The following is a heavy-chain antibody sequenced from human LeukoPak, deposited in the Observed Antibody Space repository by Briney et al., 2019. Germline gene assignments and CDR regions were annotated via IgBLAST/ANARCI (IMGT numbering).Heavy chain of an antibody. CDR1: GFTFSNYG. Sequence: GGSLRLSCGASGFTFSNYGMLWVRQAPGKGLEWVAFIRYDGSNKLYADSVKGRFTISRDNSKNTLYLHINSLRAEDTAVYYCVKDDPLDYWGQGTLVIVSS. J-gene: IGHJ4*02. CDR3: VKDDPLDY. CDR2: IRYDGSNK. V-gene: IGHV3-30*02.